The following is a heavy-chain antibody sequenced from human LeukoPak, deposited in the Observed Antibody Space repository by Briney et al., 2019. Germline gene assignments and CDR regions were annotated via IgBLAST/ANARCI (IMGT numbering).Heavy chain of an antibody. Sequence: SETLSLTCTVSGGSISSSFWSWIRQPAGKGLEWIGRIYGDGSTNYNPSLKSRITMSLDTPENQISLKLTSVTAADTALYFCVRARSGCGGTCAFDYWGQGTLVTVSS. J-gene: IGHJ4*02. V-gene: IGHV4-4*07. CDR3: VRARSGCGGTCAFDY. CDR2: IYGDGST. CDR1: GGSISSSF. D-gene: IGHD2-15*01.